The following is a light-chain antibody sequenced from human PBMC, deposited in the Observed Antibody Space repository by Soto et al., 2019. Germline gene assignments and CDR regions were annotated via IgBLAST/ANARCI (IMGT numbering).Light chain of an antibody. V-gene: IGLV2-23*01. J-gene: IGLJ1*01. Sequence: VRTQPASVSGSPAQSTTISCTGTSSDVGSYDLVSWYQHHPGKAPKLIIYEGSERPSGVSNRFSGSKSGNTASLRISGLQAEDEADYYCCSYAGSTTYVFGAGTKVTVL. CDR1: SSDVGSYDL. CDR3: CSYAGSTTYV. CDR2: EGS.